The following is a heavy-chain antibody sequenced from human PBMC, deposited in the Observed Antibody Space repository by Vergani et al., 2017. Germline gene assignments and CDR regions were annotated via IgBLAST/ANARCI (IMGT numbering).Heavy chain of an antibody. J-gene: IGHJ4*02. CDR2: IYYSGST. CDR1: GGSISSSSYY. D-gene: IGHD5-24*01. Sequence: QLQLQESGPGLVTPSETLSLTCTVSGGSISSSSYYWGWIRQPPGKGLEWIGGIYYSGSTYYNPSLKSRVTISVDTSKNQFSLKLSSVTAADTAVYYCARSRGREMATVDYWGQGTLVTVSS. CDR3: ARSRGREMATVDY. V-gene: IGHV4-39*07.